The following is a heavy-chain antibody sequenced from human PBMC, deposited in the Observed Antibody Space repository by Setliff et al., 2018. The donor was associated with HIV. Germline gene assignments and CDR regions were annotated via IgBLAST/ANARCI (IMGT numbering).Heavy chain of an antibody. CDR1: GYSFTSYA. CDR2: INTDTGNP. Sequence: ASVKVSCKASGYSFTSYAMNWVRQAPGQGLEWMGWINTDTGNPTYAQGFTGRFVFSLDTSVSTTYLQISSLKAEDTAVYYCARDSPLAFDYWGQGTLVTVSS. CDR3: ARDSPLAFDY. V-gene: IGHV7-4-1*02. J-gene: IGHJ4*02. D-gene: IGHD3-16*01.